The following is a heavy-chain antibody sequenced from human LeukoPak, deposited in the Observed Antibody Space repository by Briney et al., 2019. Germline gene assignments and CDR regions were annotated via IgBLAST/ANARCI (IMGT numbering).Heavy chain of an antibody. CDR1: GYTFTSYY. J-gene: IGHJ4*02. Sequence: ASVKVSCKASGYTFTSYYMHWVRQAPGQGLEWMGIISPSGGSTSYAQKFQGRVTMTRDTSTSTVYMELSSLRSEDTAVYYCARATFDYDTPPGIDYWGQGTLVTVSS. V-gene: IGHV1-46*01. D-gene: IGHD3-22*01. CDR3: ARATFDYDTPPGIDY. CDR2: ISPSGGST.